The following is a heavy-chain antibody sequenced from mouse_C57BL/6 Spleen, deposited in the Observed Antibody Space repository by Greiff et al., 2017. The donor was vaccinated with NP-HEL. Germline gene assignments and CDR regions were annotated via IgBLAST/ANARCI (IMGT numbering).Heavy chain of an antibody. Sequence: QVQLQQSGAELAKPGASVKLSCKASGYTFTSYWMHWVKQRPGQGLEWIGYINPSSGYTKYNQKFKDKATLTADKSSSTAYMQLSSLTYEDSAVYYCARGFITTVVAGDYWGQGTTLTVSS. V-gene: IGHV1-7*01. J-gene: IGHJ2*01. CDR2: INPSSGYT. CDR3: ARGFITTVVAGDY. D-gene: IGHD1-1*01. CDR1: GYTFTSYW.